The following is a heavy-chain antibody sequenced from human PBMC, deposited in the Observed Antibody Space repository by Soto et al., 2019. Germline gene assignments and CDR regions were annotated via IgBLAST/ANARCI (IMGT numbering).Heavy chain of an antibody. CDR3: ARDYRILRVVAATGPWFDP. CDR1: GYTFTGYY. J-gene: IGHJ5*02. D-gene: IGHD2-15*01. V-gene: IGHV1-2*02. CDR2: INPDSGCT. Sequence: EASVKVSCKASGYTFTGYYMHWVRQAPGQGLEWMGWINPDSGCTNYAQKFQGRVTMTRDTSISTAYMELSRLRSDDTAVYYCARDYRILRVVAATGPWFDPWGQGTLVTVSS.